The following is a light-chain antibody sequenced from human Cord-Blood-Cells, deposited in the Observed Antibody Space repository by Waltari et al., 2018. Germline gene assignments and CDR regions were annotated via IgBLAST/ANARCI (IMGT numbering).Light chain of an antibody. J-gene: IGLJ3*02. CDR2: DVS. CDR1: SSAVGGYKY. Sequence: QSALTQPRSVSGSPGQSVTISCTGTSSAVGGYKYVSWCQPHPGKAPKPLTYDVSKRPSGVPDRFSGSNAGNTASLTISGRQSEDEADYYCCSYAGSYTWVFGGGTKLTVL. CDR3: CSYAGSYTWV. V-gene: IGLV2-11*01.